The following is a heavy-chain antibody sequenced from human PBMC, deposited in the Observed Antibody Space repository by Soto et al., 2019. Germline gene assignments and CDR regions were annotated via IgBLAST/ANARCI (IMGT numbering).Heavy chain of an antibody. CDR2: INAGNGNT. CDR1: GYTFTSYA. Sequence: ASVKVSCKASGYTFTSYAMHWVRQAPGQRLEWMGWINAGNGNTKYSQKFQGRVTITRDTSASTAYMELSSLRSEDTAVYYCARDGTKDIVVVPGYYYYYMDVWGKGTTVTVSS. CDR3: ARDGTKDIVVVPGYYYYYMDV. V-gene: IGHV1-3*01. J-gene: IGHJ6*03. D-gene: IGHD2-2*01.